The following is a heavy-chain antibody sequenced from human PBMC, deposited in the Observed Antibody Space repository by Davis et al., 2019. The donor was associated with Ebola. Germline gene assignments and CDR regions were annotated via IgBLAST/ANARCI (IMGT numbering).Heavy chain of an antibody. CDR1: GFTFSSYA. CDR3: AKSQFWTPYYFDY. V-gene: IGHV3-30*04. J-gene: IGHJ4*02. Sequence: PGGSLRLSCAASGFTFSSYAMHWVRQAPGKGLEWVAVISYDGGNKYYADSVKGRFTISRDNSKNTLYLQMNSLRAEDTAVYYCAKSQFWTPYYFDYWGQGTLVTVSS. CDR2: ISYDGGNK. D-gene: IGHD3/OR15-3a*01.